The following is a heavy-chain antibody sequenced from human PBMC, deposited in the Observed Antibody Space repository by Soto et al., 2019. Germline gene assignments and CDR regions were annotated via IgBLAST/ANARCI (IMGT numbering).Heavy chain of an antibody. CDR3: ARGGDILTGPTNYYGMDV. J-gene: IGHJ6*02. V-gene: IGHV3-33*01. CDR1: GFTFSTYG. Sequence: QVQLLESGGGVVQPGRSPRLSCAASGFTFSTYGIHWVRQAPGKGLDWVAVIWYDASNKYYADSVKGRFTISRDNSKNTLYLQMNSLRAEDTAVYYCARGGDILTGPTNYYGMDVWGQGTTVTVSS. CDR2: IWYDASNK. D-gene: IGHD3-9*01.